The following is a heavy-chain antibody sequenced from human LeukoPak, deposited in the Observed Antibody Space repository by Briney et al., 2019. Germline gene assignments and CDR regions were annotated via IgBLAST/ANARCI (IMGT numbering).Heavy chain of an antibody. V-gene: IGHV3-21*01. CDR1: GFTFTTYS. CDR3: ARPDYDFWSGSPGGHYMDV. J-gene: IGHJ6*03. CDR2: ISSTSGHV. Sequence: GGSLRLSCAASGFTFTTYSMTWVRQAPGKGPEWVSSISSTSGHVHYADSVRGRFTISRDNAKNSLYLQMDSLRAEDTAVYYCARPDYDFWSGSPGGHYMDVWGKGTTVTVSS. D-gene: IGHD3-3*01.